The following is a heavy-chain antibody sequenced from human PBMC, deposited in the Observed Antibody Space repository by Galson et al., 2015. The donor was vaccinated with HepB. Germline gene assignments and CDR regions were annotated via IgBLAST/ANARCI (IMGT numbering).Heavy chain of an antibody. V-gene: IGHV1-18*04. Sequence: SVKVSCKASGYTFTSYVISWVRQAPGQGLEWLGRISGYNGHTNYAQNLQNKGTMTTDTSTSTAYLELRRLKSDDTAIYYCARGGTGSDYWGQGTLVTGSS. CDR2: ISGYNGHT. CDR3: ARGGTGSDY. D-gene: IGHD6-19*01. CDR1: GYTFTSYV. J-gene: IGHJ4*02.